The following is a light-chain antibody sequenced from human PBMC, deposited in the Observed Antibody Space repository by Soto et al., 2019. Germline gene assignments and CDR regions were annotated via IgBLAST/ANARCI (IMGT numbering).Light chain of an antibody. CDR1: QTIDNY. CDR2: AAS. V-gene: IGKV1-39*01. Sequence: DIQMTQSPSSLSASVGDRVTITCRASQTIDNYLNWYQQKPGSAPKLLIYAASGLRSGVPSRFSGTRSGTDFTLTISSLQPEDFATYYCQQSYSTRLTFGGGTKVEIK. J-gene: IGKJ4*01. CDR3: QQSYSTRLT.